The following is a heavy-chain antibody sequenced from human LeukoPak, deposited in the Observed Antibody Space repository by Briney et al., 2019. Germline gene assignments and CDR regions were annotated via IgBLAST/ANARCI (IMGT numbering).Heavy chain of an antibody. CDR3: ARHRLSLRTFHFYYRKDV. V-gene: IGHV1-69*04. CDR2: IIPILGIA. J-gene: IGHJ6*01. CDR1: GGTFSSYA. Sequence: SVKVSCKASGGTFSSYAISWVRQAPGQGLEWMGRIIPILGIANYAQKFQGRVTITADKSTSTAYMELSSLRSEDTAVYYCARHRLSLRTFHFYYRKDVWGQGTKVNGPS. D-gene: IGHD1-14*01.